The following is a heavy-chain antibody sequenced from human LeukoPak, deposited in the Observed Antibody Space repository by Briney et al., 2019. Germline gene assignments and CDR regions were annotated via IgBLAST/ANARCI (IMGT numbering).Heavy chain of an antibody. D-gene: IGHD1-1*01. CDR3: AIWTSGNY. Sequence: GGSLRLSCADSQLTFNGSWMNWVRQAPGKGPEWVANMDPTGSQKRYVDSVKGRFTISKDNPGTSLYLDMHSLRAEDTAIYYCAIWTSGNYWGQGTLVTVSS. CDR2: MDPTGSQK. V-gene: IGHV3-7*01. CDR1: QLTFNGSW. J-gene: IGHJ4*02.